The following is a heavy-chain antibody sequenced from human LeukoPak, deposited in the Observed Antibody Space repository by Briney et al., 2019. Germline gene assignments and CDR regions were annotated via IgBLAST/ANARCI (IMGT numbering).Heavy chain of an antibody. CDR3: ARALIVDM. J-gene: IGHJ4*02. CDR1: GFTFSSYE. D-gene: IGHD3-22*01. Sequence: GASLRLSCAASGFTFSSYEMNWVRQAPGKGLEWVSYISSGGGSIYYADSVKGRFTISRDNAKNSLYLQMNSLRAEDTAVYYCARALIVDMWGQGTLVTVSS. V-gene: IGHV3-48*03. CDR2: ISSGGGSI.